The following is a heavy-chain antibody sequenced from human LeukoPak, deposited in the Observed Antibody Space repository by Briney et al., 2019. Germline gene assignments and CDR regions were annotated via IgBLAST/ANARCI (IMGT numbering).Heavy chain of an antibody. CDR3: GRGHVDLIDH. V-gene: IGHV3-74*01. CDR2: INGDGSIT. CDR1: GFSFRSSW. D-gene: IGHD5-24*01. Sequence: SCAASGFSFRSSWMHWGRQAPGKGQMWMSRINGDGSITSAADSGKGGIIISRDNAKNILYLQMHSLRAEDTAIYFCGRGHVDLIDHWGRGTLVTVSS. J-gene: IGHJ4*02.